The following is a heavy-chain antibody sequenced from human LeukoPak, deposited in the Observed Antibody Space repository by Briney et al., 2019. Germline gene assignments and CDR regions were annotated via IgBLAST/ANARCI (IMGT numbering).Heavy chain of an antibody. J-gene: IGHJ6*04. CDR3: ARGAAGYCSGGSCGYYYYYGMDV. CDR1: GGSVSSGSYY. Sequence: SETLSLTCTVSGGSVSSGSYYWSWIRQPPGKGLEWIGYIYYSGSTNYNPSLKSRVTISVDTSKNQFSLKLSSVTAADTAVYYCARGAAGYCSGGSCGYYYYYGMDVWGKGTSVTVSS. V-gene: IGHV4-61*01. CDR2: IYYSGST. D-gene: IGHD2-15*01.